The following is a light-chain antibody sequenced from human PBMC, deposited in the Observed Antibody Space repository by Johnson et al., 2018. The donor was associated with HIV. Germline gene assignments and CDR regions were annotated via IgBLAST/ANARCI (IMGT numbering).Light chain of an antibody. Sequence: QAVLTQPPSVSAAPGQKVTVSCSGSSSNIGNNFVSWYQQVPGTAPKLLIYDTDKRASGIPDRFSGSKSGTSATLGITGLQTGDEADYYCGTWDSSLSAYVFGTGTRVTVL. CDR2: DTD. J-gene: IGLJ1*01. V-gene: IGLV1-51*01. CDR1: SSNIGNNF. CDR3: GTWDSSLSAYV.